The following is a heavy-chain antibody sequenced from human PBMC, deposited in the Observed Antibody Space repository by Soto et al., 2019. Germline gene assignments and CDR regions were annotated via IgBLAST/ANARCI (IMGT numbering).Heavy chain of an antibody. Sequence: QVQLVQSGAAVKKPGSSVKVSCKASGGTFSSYAISWVRQAPGQGLEWMGGFIPIFGAANYAQKFQGRVTITADESTSTAYMELSSLRSEDTAVYYCARHVPAAGYYYGMDVWGQGTTVTVSS. V-gene: IGHV1-69*12. CDR2: FIPIFGAA. CDR3: ARHVPAAGYYYGMDV. J-gene: IGHJ6*02. D-gene: IGHD2-2*01. CDR1: GGTFSSYA.